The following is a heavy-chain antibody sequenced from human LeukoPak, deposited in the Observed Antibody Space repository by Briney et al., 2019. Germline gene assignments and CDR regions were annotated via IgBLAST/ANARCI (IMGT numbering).Heavy chain of an antibody. V-gene: IGHV1-69*13. CDR3: ASDSSGWYSYFDY. J-gene: IGHJ4*02. CDR2: IIPIFGTA. Sequence: SVKVSCKASGGTFSSYAISWVRQAPGQGLEWMGGIIPIFGTANYAQKFQGRVTITADESTSTAYMELSSLRSEDTAVYHCASDSSGWYSYFDYWGQGTLVTVSS. CDR1: GGTFSSYA. D-gene: IGHD6-19*01.